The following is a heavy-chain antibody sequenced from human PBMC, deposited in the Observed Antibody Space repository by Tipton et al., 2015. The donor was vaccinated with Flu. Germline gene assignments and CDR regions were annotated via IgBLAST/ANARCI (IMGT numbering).Heavy chain of an antibody. J-gene: IGHJ6*02. CDR1: GITFDDYA. D-gene: IGHD6-13*01. V-gene: IGHV3-15*01. CDR3: MWQQDFYNGMDV. CDR2: IKSKTSGGTI. Sequence: VQLVQSGGIVVQPGGSLRLSCAASGITFDDYAFHWVRQAPGKGLEWVGRIKSKTSGGTIDYAAPVKGRFTISRDDSEHTLYLQMNSLESEDTAVHYWMWQQDFYNGMDVWGQGTTVTVSS.